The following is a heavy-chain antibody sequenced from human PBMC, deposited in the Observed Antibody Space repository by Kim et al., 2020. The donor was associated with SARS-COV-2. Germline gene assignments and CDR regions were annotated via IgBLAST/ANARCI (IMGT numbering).Heavy chain of an antibody. D-gene: IGHD6-13*01. CDR2: RSGDGTTT. Sequence: GGSLRLSCAASGFTFSGYWIHWVRQAPGKGLVWVSRRSGDGTTTNYADSVKGRFTISRDNTKNTVHPQMNYLRAEDTAVYYCASGDTSRWGYFYYWGQGT. J-gene: IGHJ4*02. V-gene: IGHV3-74*01. CDR3: ASGDTSRWGYFYY. CDR1: GFTFSGYW.